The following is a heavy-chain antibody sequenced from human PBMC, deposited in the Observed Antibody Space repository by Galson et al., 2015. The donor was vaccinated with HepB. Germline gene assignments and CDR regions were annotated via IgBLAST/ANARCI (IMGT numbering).Heavy chain of an antibody. J-gene: IGHJ2*01. Sequence: SLRLSCAASGFTFSSYDMHWVRQATGKGLEWVSAIGTAGDPYYPGSVKGRFTISRENAKNSLYLQMNSLRAGDTAVYYCARSPSERYSGYDWDDRRYWYFDLWGRGTLVTVSS. CDR1: GFTFSSYD. CDR3: ARSPSERYSGYDWDDRRYWYFDL. D-gene: IGHD5-12*01. CDR2: IGTAGDP. V-gene: IGHV3-13*05.